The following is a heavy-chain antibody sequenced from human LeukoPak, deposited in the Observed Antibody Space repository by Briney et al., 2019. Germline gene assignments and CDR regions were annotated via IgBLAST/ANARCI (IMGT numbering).Heavy chain of an antibody. D-gene: IGHD2-2*01. CDR2: MYSDGST. J-gene: IGHJ3*02. V-gene: IGHV3-66*01. CDR1: GFTLSSYE. CDR3: ARALAEYCSSTSCYPDAFDI. Sequence: GGSLRLSCIVSGFTLSSYEMSWVRQAPGKGLQWVSIMYSDGSTYYADSVKGRFTISRDNSKNTLYLQMDSLRAEDTAVYYCARALAEYCSSTSCYPDAFDIWGQGTMVTVSS.